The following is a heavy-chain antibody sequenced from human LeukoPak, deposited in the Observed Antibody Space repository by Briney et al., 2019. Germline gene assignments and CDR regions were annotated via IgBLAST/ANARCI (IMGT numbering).Heavy chain of an antibody. J-gene: IGHJ4*02. CDR3: AKDFGRFGELLSYYFDY. CDR2: IWYDGSNK. D-gene: IGHD3-10*01. V-gene: IGHV3-33*06. Sequence: GGSLRLSCAASGFTFSSYGMHWIRQAPGKGLEWVAVIWYDGSNKYYADSVKGRFTISRDNSKNTLYLQMNSLRAEDTAVYYCAKDFGRFGELLSYYFDYWGQGTLVTVSS. CDR1: GFTFSSYG.